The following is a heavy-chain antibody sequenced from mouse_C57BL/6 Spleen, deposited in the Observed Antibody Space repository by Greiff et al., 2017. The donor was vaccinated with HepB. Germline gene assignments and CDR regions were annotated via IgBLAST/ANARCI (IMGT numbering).Heavy chain of an antibody. CDR1: GFTFSSYA. D-gene: IGHD1-1*01. J-gene: IGHJ4*01. CDR2: ISDGGSYT. CDR3: ARGGIYGSSYDAMDY. V-gene: IGHV5-4*01. Sequence: EVQLVESGGGLVKPGGSLKLSCAASGFTFSSYAMSWVRQTPEKRLEWVATISDGGSYTYYPDNVKGRFTISRDNAKNNLYLQMSHLKSEDTAMYYCARGGIYGSSYDAMDYWGQGTSVTVSS.